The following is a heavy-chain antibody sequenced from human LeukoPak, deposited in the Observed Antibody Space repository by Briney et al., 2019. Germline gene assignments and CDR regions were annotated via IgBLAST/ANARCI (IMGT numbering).Heavy chain of an antibody. V-gene: IGHV4-4*07. CDR2: MYTSVST. D-gene: IGHD5-24*01. Sequence: SETLSLTCTVSGGSISSYYWTWIRQSAGKGLEWIGRMYTSVSTKYSPSFESRVTMSGDASKNQFTLKLSSVTAADTAVYYCARLARDVYNIIAYFFDQWGQGTLVTVSS. CDR3: ARLARDVYNIIAYFFDQ. CDR1: GGSISSYY. J-gene: IGHJ4*02.